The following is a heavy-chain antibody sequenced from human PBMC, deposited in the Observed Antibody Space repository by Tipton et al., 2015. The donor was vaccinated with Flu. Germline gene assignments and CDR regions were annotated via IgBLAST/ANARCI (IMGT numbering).Heavy chain of an antibody. CDR1: GGSFSAYY. CDR2: INHSGTT. CDR3: ARDPGSRMFDP. Sequence: TLSLTCAVYGGSFSAYYWSWIRQPPGKGLEWVGEINHSGTTNYNPSLTSRVTISADTSKKQFSLRLTSVTAADTAVYYCARDPGSRMFDPWGQGTLVTVSS. J-gene: IGHJ5*02. D-gene: IGHD6-13*01. V-gene: IGHV4-34*01.